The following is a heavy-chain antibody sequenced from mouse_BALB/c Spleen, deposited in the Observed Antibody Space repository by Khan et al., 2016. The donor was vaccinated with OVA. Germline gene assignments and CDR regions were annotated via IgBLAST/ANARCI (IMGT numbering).Heavy chain of an antibody. CDR2: ISYSGVT. CDR1: GYSITSGYA. D-gene: IGHD1-1*01. Sequence: EVQLVESGPGLVKPSQSLSLTCTVTGYSITSGYAWNWIRQFPGNKLEWMGYISYSGVTSYTPSLKSRISITRDTSKNQFFLQLNSVTTEDTATDYCARGNYYGYYFDYWGQDTTLTVSS. CDR3: ARGNYYGYYFDY. V-gene: IGHV3-2*02. J-gene: IGHJ2*01.